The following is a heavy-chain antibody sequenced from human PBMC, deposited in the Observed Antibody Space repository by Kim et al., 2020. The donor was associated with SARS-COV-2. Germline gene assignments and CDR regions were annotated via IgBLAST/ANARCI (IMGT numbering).Heavy chain of an antibody. CDR2: IKQDGSEK. D-gene: IGHD2-15*01. CDR1: GFTFSSYW. V-gene: IGHV3-7*03. CDR3: ARLHSPDIVVAGAFDI. J-gene: IGHJ3*02. Sequence: GGSLRLSCAASGFTFSSYWMSWVRQAPGKGLEWVANIKQDGSEKYYVDSVKGRFTISRDNAKNSLYLQMNSLRAEDTAVYYCARLHSPDIVVAGAFDIWGQGTMVTVSS.